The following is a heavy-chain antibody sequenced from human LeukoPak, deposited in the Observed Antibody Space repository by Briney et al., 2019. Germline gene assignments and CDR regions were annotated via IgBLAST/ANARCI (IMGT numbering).Heavy chain of an antibody. D-gene: IGHD6-13*01. V-gene: IGHV1-2*02. J-gene: IGHJ4*02. CDR2: IYAKSGGT. CDR1: GYTFTGYY. Sequence: ASVKVSCKASGYTFTGYYIHWVRQAPGQGLECMGWIYAKSGGTKYAEKFQGRVTMTRDTSISTVYMELSRLTSDDSAVYYCARDPESSLPIDYWGQGTLVTVSS. CDR3: ARDPESSLPIDY.